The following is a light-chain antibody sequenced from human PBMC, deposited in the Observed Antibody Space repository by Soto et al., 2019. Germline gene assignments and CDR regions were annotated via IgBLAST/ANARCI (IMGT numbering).Light chain of an antibody. CDR3: QQRSNWPPGYT. Sequence: EIVLTQSPATLSLSPGVRATLSCRASQSVSRYLAWYQQKPGQAPRLLIYDASNRATGIPARFSGSGSGTDFTLTISSLEPEDFAVYYCQQRSNWPPGYTFGQGTKLEIK. V-gene: IGKV3-11*01. CDR1: QSVSRY. J-gene: IGKJ2*01. CDR2: DAS.